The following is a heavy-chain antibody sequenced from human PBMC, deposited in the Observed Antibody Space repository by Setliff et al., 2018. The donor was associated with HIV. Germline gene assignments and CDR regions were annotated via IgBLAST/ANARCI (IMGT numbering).Heavy chain of an antibody. Sequence: TLSLTCVVSGRAFNDYFWNWIRQSPGKGLEWVGEISPSETTNYSPSLKSRVTISMDSSNNRFSLKLKSVTAADTAVYYCARAPKYINTYAFDVWGQGTMVTVSS. CDR2: ISPSETT. CDR1: GRAFNDYF. CDR3: ARAPKYINTYAFDV. V-gene: IGHV4-34*01. D-gene: IGHD6-6*01. J-gene: IGHJ3*01.